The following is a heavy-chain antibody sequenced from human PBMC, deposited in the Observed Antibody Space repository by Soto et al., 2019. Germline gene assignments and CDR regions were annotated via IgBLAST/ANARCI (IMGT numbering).Heavy chain of an antibody. CDR3: AAEVRGVIITGDAFDI. CDR2: IVVGSGNT. Sequence: ASVKVSCKASGFTFTSSAVQWVRQARGQRLEWIGWIVVGSGNTNYAQKFQERVTITRDMSTSTAYMELSSLRSEDTAVYYCAAEVRGVIITGDAFDIWGQGTMVTVSS. V-gene: IGHV1-58*01. D-gene: IGHD3-10*01. J-gene: IGHJ3*02. CDR1: GFTFTSSA.